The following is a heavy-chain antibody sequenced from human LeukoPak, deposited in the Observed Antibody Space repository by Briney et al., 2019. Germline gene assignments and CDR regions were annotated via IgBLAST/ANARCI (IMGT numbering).Heavy chain of an antibody. CDR1: GFTFSSYA. CDR2: ISYDGSNK. CDR3: AREFSSTLLGYGDYFDY. J-gene: IGHJ4*02. V-gene: IGHV3-30*04. Sequence: GGSLRLSCAASGFTFSSYAMHWVRQAPGKGLEWVAVISYDGSNKYYADSVKGRFTISRDNSKNTLYLQMNSLRAEDTAVYYCAREFSSTLLGYGDYFDYWGQGTLVTVSS. D-gene: IGHD4-17*01.